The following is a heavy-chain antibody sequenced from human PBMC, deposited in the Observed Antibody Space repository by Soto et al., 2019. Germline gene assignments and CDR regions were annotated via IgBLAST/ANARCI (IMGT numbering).Heavy chain of an antibody. V-gene: IGHV3-11*05. CDR1: GFTFSDYY. Sequence: PGGSLRLSCAASGFTFSDYYMSWIRQAPGKGLEWVSYISSSSSYTNYADSVKGRFTISRDNAKNSLYLQMNSLRAEDTAVYYCARGERDYDILTGTRGYYYYYGMDVWGQGTTVTVSS. J-gene: IGHJ6*02. D-gene: IGHD3-9*01. CDR2: ISSSSSYT. CDR3: ARGERDYDILTGTRGYYYYYGMDV.